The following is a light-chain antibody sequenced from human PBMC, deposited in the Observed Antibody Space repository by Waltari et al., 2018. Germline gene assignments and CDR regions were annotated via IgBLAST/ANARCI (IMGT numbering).Light chain of an antibody. J-gene: IGKJ1*01. CDR3: QHYVNLPVT. CDR1: QSVSRA. Sequence: EIVFTQSQGTLSLSPGERATLSCRASQSVSRALAWYQQKPGQAPRLLIYAASTRATGVPDRFSGSGSGTDFSLTISRLDPEDFAVYYCQHYVNLPVTFGQGTKVEI. V-gene: IGKV3-20*01. CDR2: AAS.